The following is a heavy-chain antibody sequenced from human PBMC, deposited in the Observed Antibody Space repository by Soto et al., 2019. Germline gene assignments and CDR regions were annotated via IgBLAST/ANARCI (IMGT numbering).Heavy chain of an antibody. CDR2: IYYSGST. CDR3: ARAVAGLDWFDP. J-gene: IGHJ5*02. D-gene: IGHD6-19*01. CDR1: GGSISSGDYY. Sequence: SETLSLTCTVSGGSISSGDYYWSWIRQPPGKGLEWIGYIYYSGSTYYNPSLKSRVTISVDTSKNQFSLKLSSVTAADTAVYYCARAVAGLDWFDPWGQGTLVIVSS. V-gene: IGHV4-30-4*01.